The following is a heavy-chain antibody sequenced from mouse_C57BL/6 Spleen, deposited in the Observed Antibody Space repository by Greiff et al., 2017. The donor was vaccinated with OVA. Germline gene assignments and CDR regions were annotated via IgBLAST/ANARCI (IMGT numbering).Heavy chain of an antibody. V-gene: IGHV5-9*01. CDR1: GFPLSSYT. D-gene: IGHD3-2*02. Sequence: VRLLGSGGGLVKPGGSLKLSCAASGFPLSSYTMSWVRQTPEKRLEWVATSSGGGGHTYYPDSVKGRFTISRDNAKNTLYLQMSSLRSEDTALYYCARRGQLRLTLFDYWGQGTTLTVSS. CDR3: ARRGQLRLTLFDY. CDR2: SSGGGGHT. J-gene: IGHJ2*01.